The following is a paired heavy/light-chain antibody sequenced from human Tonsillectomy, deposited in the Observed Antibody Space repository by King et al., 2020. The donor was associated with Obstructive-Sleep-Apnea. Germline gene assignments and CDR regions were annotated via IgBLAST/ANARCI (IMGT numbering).Heavy chain of an antibody. V-gene: IGHV4-59*08. CDR1: GGSSSSYY. D-gene: IGHD2-21*02. Sequence: QVQLQESGPGLVKPSETLSLTCTVSGGSSSSYYWSWIRQPPGKGLDWIGSISYSGTTYYNPSLKSRVTISVGTSKNQFSLKLSSVTAADTAVYYCARLDCGGDCYLDYWGQGTLVTVSS. CDR3: ARLDCGGDCYLDY. CDR2: ISYSGTT. J-gene: IGHJ4*02.
Light chain of an antibody. CDR1: SSNIGSNY. Sequence: QSVLTQPPSASGTPGQRVTISCSGSSSNIGSNYVYWYQQLPETAPKLLIYRNNQRPSGVPDRFSGSKSGTSASLAISGLRSEDEADYYCAAWDDSLSGPVFGGGAKLTVL. V-gene: IGLV1-47*01. CDR2: RNN. J-gene: IGLJ3*02. CDR3: AAWDDSLSGPV.